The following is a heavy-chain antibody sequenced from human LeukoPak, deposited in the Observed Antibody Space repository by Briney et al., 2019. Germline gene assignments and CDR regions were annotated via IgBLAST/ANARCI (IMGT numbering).Heavy chain of an antibody. CDR1: GFTFRSIG. J-gene: IGHJ4*02. CDR3: ARDIWDRDYCYFDH. V-gene: IGHV3-30*02. CDR2: IQNDGNKK. D-gene: IGHD3-3*01. Sequence: GGSPRLSCVGSGFTFRSIGMHWVRQAPGKGLEWVAFIQNDGNKKDYADSVKGRFIISRDDSKNTVFLQMDSLRAEDTAVYHCARDIWDRDYCYFDHWGQGTLVTVFS.